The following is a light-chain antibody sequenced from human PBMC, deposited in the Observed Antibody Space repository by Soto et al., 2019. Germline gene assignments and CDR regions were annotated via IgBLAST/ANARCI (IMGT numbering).Light chain of an antibody. J-gene: IGLJ1*01. CDR3: SSYTSSSTPNYV. Sequence: QTVVTQEPSFSVSPGGTVTLTCALSSGSVSTGNCPRWYQQTPGLSPRTLICSTDTRSSEVPDRFSGSILGNRAALTITGAQADDESDYYCSSYTSSSTPNYVFGTGTKLTVL. V-gene: IGLV8-61*01. CDR2: STD. CDR1: SGSVSTGNC.